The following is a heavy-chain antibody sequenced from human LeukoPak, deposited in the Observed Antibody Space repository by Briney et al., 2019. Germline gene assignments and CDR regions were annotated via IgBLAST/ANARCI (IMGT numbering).Heavy chain of an antibody. CDR3: ATNSGHVWN. CDR1: GGSISQSTNNW. J-gene: IGHJ4*02. CDR2: IYHSGNT. V-gene: IGHV4-4*02. Sequence: SETLSLTCAVSGGSISQSTNNWWSWVRQPPGKGLAWIGEIYHSGNTNCNPSLKSRVTISVDKSKNQFSLNLKSVTTADTAVYYCATNSGHVWNWGQGTLVIVSS. D-gene: IGHD5-12*01.